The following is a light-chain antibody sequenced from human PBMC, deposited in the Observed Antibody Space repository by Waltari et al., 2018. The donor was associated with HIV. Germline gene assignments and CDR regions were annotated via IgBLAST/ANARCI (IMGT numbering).Light chain of an antibody. V-gene: IGLV3-25*03. Sequence: SAELTQPASVSVSPGQTARITCPADVLSSRFASWYQQKPGQAPVVLMFQDNERPSGIPDRFAGSSSGTTVTLTITAVQEEDEADYYCQSSDSDDTYVIFGGGTKLTVL. CDR1: VLSSRF. CDR3: QSSDSDDTYVI. CDR2: QDN. J-gene: IGLJ2*01.